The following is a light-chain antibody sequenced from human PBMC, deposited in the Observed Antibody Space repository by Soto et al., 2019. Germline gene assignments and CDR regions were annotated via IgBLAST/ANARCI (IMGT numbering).Light chain of an antibody. J-gene: IGKJ1*01. V-gene: IGKV1-39*01. CDR2: AAS. Sequence: DIQMTHSPSSLSASVVDRVTITFQASQDISNYLNWYQQKPGKAPKLLIYAASSLQSGVPSRFSGSGSGTAFTLTISSLQPEDFATYYCQKSYSTPRKFGQGTKVDIK. CDR3: QKSYSTPRK. CDR1: QDISNY.